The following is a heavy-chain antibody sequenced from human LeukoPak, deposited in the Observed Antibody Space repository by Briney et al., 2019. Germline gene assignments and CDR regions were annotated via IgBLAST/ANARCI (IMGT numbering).Heavy chain of an antibody. J-gene: IGHJ4*02. CDR3: AKRLRGSSGLYYFDY. D-gene: IGHD6-13*01. CDR1: GFTFSSYA. CDR2: ITGSGDST. Sequence: EGSLRLSCAASGFTFSSYAMSWVRQAPGEGLEWVSAITGSGDSTYYADSVKGRFTISRDNSKNTLFLQMNSLRAEDTAVYYCAKRLRGSSGLYYFDYWGQGTLVTVSS. V-gene: IGHV3-23*01.